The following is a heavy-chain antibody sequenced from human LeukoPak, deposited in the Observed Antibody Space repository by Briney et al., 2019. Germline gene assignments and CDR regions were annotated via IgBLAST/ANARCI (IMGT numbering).Heavy chain of an antibody. CDR2: INHGGST. Sequence: SETLSLTCAVYGGSFTVYYWSWIRQSPGKGLEWIGEINHGGSTNYNPSLKSRVTMSIDTSKNQFSLKLRSVTAADMAVYYCARLRCSGGDCYPNWFDPWGQGTLVTVSS. J-gene: IGHJ5*02. CDR1: GGSFTVYY. D-gene: IGHD2-21*02. CDR3: ARLRCSGGDCYPNWFDP. V-gene: IGHV4-34*01.